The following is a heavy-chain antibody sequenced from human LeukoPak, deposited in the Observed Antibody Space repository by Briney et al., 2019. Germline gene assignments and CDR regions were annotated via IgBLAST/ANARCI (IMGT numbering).Heavy chain of an antibody. CDR1: GGSFSGYY. J-gene: IGHJ5*02. CDR2: INHSGST. D-gene: IGHD2-15*01. Sequence: SETLSLTCAVYGGSFSGYYWSWIRQPPGKGLEWIGEINHSGSTNYNPSLKSRVTISVDTSKNQFSLKPSSVTAADTAVYYCAREGIVVVVAATHNWFDPWGQGTLVTVSS. V-gene: IGHV4-34*01. CDR3: AREGIVVVVAATHNWFDP.